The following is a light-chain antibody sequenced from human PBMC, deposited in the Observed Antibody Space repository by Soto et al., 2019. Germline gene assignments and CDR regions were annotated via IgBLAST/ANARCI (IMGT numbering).Light chain of an antibody. CDR2: AAS. CDR1: QGVGSN. Sequence: EIVMTQSPGTLSVSPGERATLSCRASQGVGSNLAWYQQRPGQAPRLLIYAASTRATDIPARFTGRGSGTEFTLTISSLQSEDFAVYFCQQYNNWPPYTFGQGTKLEI. V-gene: IGKV3-15*01. J-gene: IGKJ2*01. CDR3: QQYNNWPPYT.